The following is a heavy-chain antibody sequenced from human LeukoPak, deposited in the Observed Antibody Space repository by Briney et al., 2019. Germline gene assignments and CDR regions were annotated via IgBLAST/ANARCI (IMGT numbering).Heavy chain of an antibody. V-gene: IGHV3-48*03. CDR2: ISSSGSTI. CDR3: ARDRGRPSGSILEPYYFDY. CDR1: GFTFSSYE. Sequence: GGSLTLSCPASGFTFSSYEMNWVRQAPGKGLEWVSYISSSGSTIYYADSVKGRFTISRDNAQNSLYLQMNSLRAEDTAVYYCARDRGRPSGSILEPYYFDYWGQGTLVTVSS. J-gene: IGHJ4*02. D-gene: IGHD1-26*01.